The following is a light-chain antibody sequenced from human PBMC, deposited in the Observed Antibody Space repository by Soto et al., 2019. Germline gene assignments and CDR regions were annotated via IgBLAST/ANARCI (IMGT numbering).Light chain of an antibody. CDR3: GADHGSGTSFVYV. CDR2: VGPNGIVG. CDR1: SDYSFYK. Sequence: QSVLTQPPSASASLGASVTLTCTLSSDYSFYKVDWYQLRPGTGPRFVMRVGPNGIVGSRGDGIPDRFSVSGSGLNRYLTIKTILEDDESDYLCGADHGSGTSFVYVFATGTKVTVL. J-gene: IGLJ1*01. V-gene: IGLV9-49*03.